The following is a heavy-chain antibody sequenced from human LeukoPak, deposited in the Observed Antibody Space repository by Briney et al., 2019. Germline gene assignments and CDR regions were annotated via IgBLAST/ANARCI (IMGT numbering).Heavy chain of an antibody. CDR2: ISYDGSNK. CDR3: AKNRALGNYFDAFDI. Sequence: GRSLRLSCAASGLTFSSYGMHWVRQAPGKGLEWVAVISYDGSNKYYADSVKGRFTISRDNSKNTLYLQMNSLGAEDTAVYYCAKNRALGNYFDAFDIWGQGTMVTVSS. CDR1: GLTFSSYG. V-gene: IGHV3-30*18. D-gene: IGHD1-26*01. J-gene: IGHJ3*02.